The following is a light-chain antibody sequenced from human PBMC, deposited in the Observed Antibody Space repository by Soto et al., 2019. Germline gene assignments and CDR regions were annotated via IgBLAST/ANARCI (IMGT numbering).Light chain of an antibody. V-gene: IGLV1-40*01. CDR3: VSYKDTDNLV. CDR1: SSNIGAGYD. J-gene: IGLJ1*01. Sequence: QSVLTQPPSVSGAPGQRVTISCTGSSSNIGAGYDVHWYQQRPGTAPKLLIFGNINRPSGVPDRFSGSRSGNTASLTISGLQPDDEGDYFCVSYKDTDNLVFGTGTKVTVL. CDR2: GNI.